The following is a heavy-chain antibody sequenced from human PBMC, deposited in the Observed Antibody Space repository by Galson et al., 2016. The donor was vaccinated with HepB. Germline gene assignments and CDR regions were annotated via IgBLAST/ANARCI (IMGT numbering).Heavy chain of an antibody. CDR3: VRESPGVSSYGSVDY. Sequence: SLRLSCATSGFTFSGYNMNWVRQAPGRRLAWVSYIDSGSTTIFYADSVKGRFTISRDNAKNSLYLQMNSLRAEDTALYYCVRESPGVSSYGSVDYWGQGTLVTVSS. CDR2: IDSGSTTI. D-gene: IGHD5-18*01. V-gene: IGHV3-48*03. CDR1: GFTFSGYN. J-gene: IGHJ4*02.